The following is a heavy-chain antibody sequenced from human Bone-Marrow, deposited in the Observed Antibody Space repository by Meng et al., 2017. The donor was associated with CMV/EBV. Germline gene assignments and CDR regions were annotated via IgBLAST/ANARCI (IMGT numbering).Heavy chain of an antibody. V-gene: IGHV3-30*02. CDR2: IWYDGSNK. J-gene: IGHJ6*02. D-gene: IGHD3-22*01. CDR1: GFTFSNYG. CDR3: AKRGDSSGTYAMDV. Sequence: GGSLRLSCAASGFTFSNYGMHWVRQAPGKGLEWVAVIWYDGSNKYYADSVKGRFTISRDNPKNTLYLQMNSLRAEDTAVYYCAKRGDSSGTYAMDVWGQGTTVTVSS.